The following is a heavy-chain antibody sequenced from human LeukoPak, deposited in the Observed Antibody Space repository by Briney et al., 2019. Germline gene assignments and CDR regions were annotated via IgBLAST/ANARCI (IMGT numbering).Heavy chain of an antibody. CDR2: IWYDGSNK. CDR3: ARGPYDSSGYYTSYYFDC. CDR1: GFTFSSYG. Sequence: PGGSLRLSCAASGFTFSSYGMHWVRQAPGKGLEWVAVIWYDGSNKYYADSVKGRFTISRDNSKNTLYLQMNSLRAEDTAVYYCARGPYDSSGYYTSYYFDCWGQGTLVTVSS. D-gene: IGHD3-22*01. J-gene: IGHJ4*02. V-gene: IGHV3-33*01.